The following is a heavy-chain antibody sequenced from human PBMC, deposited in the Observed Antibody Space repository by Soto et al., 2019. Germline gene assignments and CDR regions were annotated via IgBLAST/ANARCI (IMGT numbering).Heavy chain of an antibody. CDR2: ISGGGGST. J-gene: IGHJ4*02. Sequence: EVQLLESGGDLVQPGGSLRLSCVASGLTFSRLALSWVRQSPGKGLEWVSAISGGGGSTYYADSVKGRFTISRDNSKNTLYLQMNTLRAEDTAVFYCTKFVFYGDSLVEYWGQGTLVTVSS. CDR1: GLTFSRLA. D-gene: IGHD4-17*01. V-gene: IGHV3-23*01. CDR3: TKFVFYGDSLVEY.